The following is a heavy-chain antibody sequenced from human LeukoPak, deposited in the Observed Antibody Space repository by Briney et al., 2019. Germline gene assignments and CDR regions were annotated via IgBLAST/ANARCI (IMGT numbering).Heavy chain of an antibody. CDR1: GVSISNYY. Sequence: SGTLSLTCTVSGVSISNYYWSWVRQPPGKGLEWVGYIYYSGSTNYNPSLMSRLTIPVDTSNNQFSLKLSSVPAADTAAHYFAGAGCSSTSCYDLPGYNYMDVWGKGTPVTVS. CDR2: IYYSGST. CDR3: AGAGCSSTSCYDLPGYNYMDV. J-gene: IGHJ6*03. V-gene: IGHV4-59*01. D-gene: IGHD2-2*01.